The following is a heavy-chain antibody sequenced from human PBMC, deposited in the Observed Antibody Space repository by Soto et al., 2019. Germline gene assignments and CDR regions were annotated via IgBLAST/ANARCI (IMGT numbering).Heavy chain of an antibody. CDR3: ARQRGYCSSTSCYYYMDV. V-gene: IGHV4-34*01. CDR2: INHSGST. D-gene: IGHD2-2*01. Sequence: TSETLFLTCAVFGGSFSGYYWSWIRPPPGKGLEWIGEINHSGSTNYNPSLKSRVTISVDTSKNQFSLKLSSVTAADTAVYYCARQRGYCSSTSCYYYMDVWGKGTTVTVSS. CDR1: GGSFSGYY. J-gene: IGHJ6*03.